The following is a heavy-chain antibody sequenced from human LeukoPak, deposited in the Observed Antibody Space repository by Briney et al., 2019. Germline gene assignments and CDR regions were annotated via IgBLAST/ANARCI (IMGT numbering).Heavy chain of an antibody. CDR2: IRYDGSNK. Sequence: PGGSLRLSCAASGFTFSSYGMHWVRQAPGKGLEWVAFIRYDGSNKYYADSVKGRFTISRDNSKNTLYLQMNSLRAEDTAVYYCAKDTPNCSGGSCYSDGAFDIWGQGTMVTVSS. CDR3: AKDTPNCSGGSCYSDGAFDI. J-gene: IGHJ3*02. D-gene: IGHD2-15*01. V-gene: IGHV3-30*02. CDR1: GFTFSSYG.